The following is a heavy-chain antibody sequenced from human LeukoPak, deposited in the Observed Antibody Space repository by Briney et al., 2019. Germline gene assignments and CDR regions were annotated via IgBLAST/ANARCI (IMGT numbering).Heavy chain of an antibody. Sequence: ASVKVSCKASGYTFTNYGISWVRQAPGQGLEWMGCISANNGNRNYALKLQDRVSMTTDTSTSTAYMELRSLRSDDTAVYYCARQGYGGHSRGAADYWGQGTLVTVSS. CDR2: ISANNGNR. J-gene: IGHJ4*02. CDR3: ARQGYGGHSRGAADY. CDR1: GYTFTNYG. V-gene: IGHV1-18*01. D-gene: IGHD4-23*01.